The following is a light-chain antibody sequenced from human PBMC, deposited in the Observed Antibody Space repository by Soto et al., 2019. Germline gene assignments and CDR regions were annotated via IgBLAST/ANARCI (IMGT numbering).Light chain of an antibody. J-gene: IGLJ2*01. CDR2: YDS. V-gene: IGLV3-21*04. CDR3: QVWDSSSDHRV. CDR1: NIGSKS. Sequence: SYELTQPPSVSVASGKTARITCGGNNIGSKSVHWYQQKPGQAPVLVIYYDSDRPSGIPERFSGSNSENTATLTISRVEAGDEADYYCQVWDSSSDHRVFGGGTQLTVL.